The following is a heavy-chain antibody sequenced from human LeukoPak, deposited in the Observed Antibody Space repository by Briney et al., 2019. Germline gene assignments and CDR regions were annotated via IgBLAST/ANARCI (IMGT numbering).Heavy chain of an antibody. D-gene: IGHD3-10*01. CDR2: ISGSGGST. CDR1: GFTFSSYA. V-gene: IGHV3-23*01. J-gene: IGHJ5*02. CDR3: AKDSGSGSYSNWFDP. Sequence: GALRLSCAASGFTFSSYAMNWVRQAPGKGLEWVSAISGSGGSTYYADSVKGRFTISRDNSKNTLYLQMNSLRAEDTAVYYCAKDSGSGSYSNWFDPWGQGTLVTVSS.